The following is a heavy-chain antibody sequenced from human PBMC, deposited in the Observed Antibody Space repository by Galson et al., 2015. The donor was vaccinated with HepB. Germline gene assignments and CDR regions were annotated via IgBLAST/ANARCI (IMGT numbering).Heavy chain of an antibody. D-gene: IGHD2-21*02. CDR1: GFTFGGYS. V-gene: IGHV3-23*01. CDR2: ISGSGGSR. Sequence: LRLSCAASGFTFGGYSMSWVRQAPGKGLEWVSAISGSGGSRYYADSVKGRFTISRDNSKNTLFLQMNSLRAEDTAIYYCTKEGGDPEHFYYFFGMDVWGQGTTVTVSS. J-gene: IGHJ6*01. CDR3: TKEGGDPEHFYYFFGMDV.